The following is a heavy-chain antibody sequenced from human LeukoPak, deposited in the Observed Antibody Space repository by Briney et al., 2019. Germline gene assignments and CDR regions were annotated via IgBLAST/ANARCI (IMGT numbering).Heavy chain of an antibody. V-gene: IGHV4-59*08. CDR1: GGSISSYY. D-gene: IGHD4-11*01. Sequence: SETLSLTCTVSGGSISSYYWSWIRQPPGKGLEWIGYICYSGSTNYNPSLKSRVTISVDTSKNQFSLKLSSVTAADTAVYYCATTGPGYYYGMDVWGQGTTVTVSS. CDR3: ATTGPGYYYGMDV. CDR2: ICYSGST. J-gene: IGHJ6*02.